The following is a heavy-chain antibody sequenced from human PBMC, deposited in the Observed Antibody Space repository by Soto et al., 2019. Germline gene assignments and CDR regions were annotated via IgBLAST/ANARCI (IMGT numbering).Heavy chain of an antibody. CDR2: IKSKTDGGTT. V-gene: IGHV3-15*01. D-gene: IGHD3-10*02. CDR1: GFTFSNAW. Sequence: PGGSLRLSCAASGFTFSNAWMSWVRQAPGKGLEWVGRIKSKTDGGTTDYAAPVKGRFTISRDDSKNTLYLQMNSLKTEDTAVYYCTTEPLSTGWDYMDGWGKGTTVTVSS. CDR3: TTEPLSTGWDYMDG. J-gene: IGHJ6*03.